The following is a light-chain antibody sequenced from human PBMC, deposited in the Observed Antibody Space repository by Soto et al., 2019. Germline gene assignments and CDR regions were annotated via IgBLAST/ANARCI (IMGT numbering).Light chain of an antibody. V-gene: IGKV1-5*03. J-gene: IGKJ1*01. Sequence: IQMTQSPSTLSASVGDRFTIICRASQSIRSWLAWYQQKPGKDPKLLIYKASSLESGFPSRFSGSGSGTEFTLTISSLQPDDFATYFCQQYNSWTFGQGTKVDIK. CDR1: QSIRSW. CDR2: KAS. CDR3: QQYNSWT.